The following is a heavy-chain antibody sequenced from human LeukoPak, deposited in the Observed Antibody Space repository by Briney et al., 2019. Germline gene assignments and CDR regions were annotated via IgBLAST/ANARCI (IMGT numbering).Heavy chain of an antibody. V-gene: IGHV3-53*01. CDR3: ARSSSGWYVY. CDR2: IYCGGST. CDR1: GFTVSSNY. D-gene: IGHD6-19*01. J-gene: IGHJ4*02. Sequence: GGSLRLSCAASGFTVSSNYMSWVRQAPGKGLEWVSVIYCGGSTYYADSVKGRFTISRDNSKNTLYLQMNSLRAEDTAVYYCARSSSGWYVYWGQGTLVTVSS.